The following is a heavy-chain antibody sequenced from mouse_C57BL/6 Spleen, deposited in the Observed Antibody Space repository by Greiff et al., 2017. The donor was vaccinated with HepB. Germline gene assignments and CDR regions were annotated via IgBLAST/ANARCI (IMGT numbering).Heavy chain of an antibody. CDR1: GFTFSNYW. CDR2: IRLKSDNYAT. V-gene: IGHV6-3*01. CDR3: TESTMGYFDY. Sequence: EVKVEESGGGLVQPGGSMKLSCVASGFTFSNYWMNWVRQSPEKGLEWVAQIRLKSDNYATHYAESVKGRFTISRADSKSSVYLQMNNLRAEDTGIYYCTESTMGYFDYWGQGTTLTVSS. D-gene: IGHD2-1*01. J-gene: IGHJ2*01.